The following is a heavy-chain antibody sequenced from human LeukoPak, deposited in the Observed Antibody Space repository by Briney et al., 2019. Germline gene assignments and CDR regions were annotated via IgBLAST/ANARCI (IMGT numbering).Heavy chain of an antibody. D-gene: IGHD2-21*01. V-gene: IGHV4-59*01. CDR2: IYYSGST. CDR1: GGSTSSYY. J-gene: IGHJ4*02. Sequence: SETLSLTCTVSGGSTSSYYWSWIRQPPGKGLEWIGYIYYSGSTNYNPSLKSRVTISVDTSKNQFSLKLSSVTAADTAVYYCARYSRVKGGQYYFDYWGQGTLVTVSS. CDR3: ARYSRVKGGQYYFDY.